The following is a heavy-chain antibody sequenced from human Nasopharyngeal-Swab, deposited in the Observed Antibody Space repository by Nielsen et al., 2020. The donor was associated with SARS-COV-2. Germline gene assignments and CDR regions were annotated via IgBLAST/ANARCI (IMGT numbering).Heavy chain of an antibody. Sequence: GESLKISCAASGFTFSSYDMHWVRQATGKGLEWVSAIGTAGDTYYPGSMKGRFTISRENAKNSLYLQMNSLRAGDTAVYYCARGFQYGSSWSGGGFDYWGQGTLVTVSS. J-gene: IGHJ4*02. CDR2: IGTAGDT. V-gene: IGHV3-13*01. CDR1: GFTFSSYD. CDR3: ARGFQYGSSWSGGGFDY. D-gene: IGHD6-13*01.